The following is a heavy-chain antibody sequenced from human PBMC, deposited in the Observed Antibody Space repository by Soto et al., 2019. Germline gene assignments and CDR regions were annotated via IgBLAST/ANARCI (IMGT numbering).Heavy chain of an antibody. CDR3: AGVADIVVVVAATQDAFDI. CDR2: INHSGST. CDR1: GGSFSGYY. Sequence: SETLSLTCAVYGGSFSGYYWSWIRQPPGKGLEWIGEINHSGSTNYNPSLKSRVTISVDTSKNQFSLKLSSVTAADTAVYYCAGVADIVVVVAATQDAFDIWGQGTMVTVSS. J-gene: IGHJ3*02. V-gene: IGHV4-34*01. D-gene: IGHD2-15*01.